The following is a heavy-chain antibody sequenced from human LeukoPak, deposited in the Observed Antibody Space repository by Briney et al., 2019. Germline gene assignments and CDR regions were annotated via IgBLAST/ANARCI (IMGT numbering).Heavy chain of an antibody. J-gene: IGHJ4*02. D-gene: IGHD2-2*01. CDR3: AKDSSEVVPAAMVDY. CDR2: ISYDGSNK. CDR1: GFTFSSYG. V-gene: IGHV3-30*18. Sequence: GGSLRLSCAASGFTFSSYGMHWVRQAPGKGLEWVAAISYDGSNKYYADSVKGRFTISRDNSKNTLYLQMNSLRAEDTAVYYCAKDSSEVVPAAMVDYWGQGTLVTVSS.